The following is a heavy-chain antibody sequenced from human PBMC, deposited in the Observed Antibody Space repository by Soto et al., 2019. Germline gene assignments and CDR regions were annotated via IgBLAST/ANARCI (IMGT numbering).Heavy chain of an antibody. D-gene: IGHD3-22*01. J-gene: IGHJ4*02. CDR2: ISSSSSYI. Sequence: GGSLRLSCAASGFTFSSYSMNWVRQAPGKGLEWVSSISSSSSYIYYADSVKGRFTISRDNAKNSLYLQMNSLRAEDTAVYYCAAVLYYYDSSGYSHWGQGTLVTVSS. CDR3: AAVLYYYDSSGYSH. CDR1: GFTFSSYS. V-gene: IGHV3-21*01.